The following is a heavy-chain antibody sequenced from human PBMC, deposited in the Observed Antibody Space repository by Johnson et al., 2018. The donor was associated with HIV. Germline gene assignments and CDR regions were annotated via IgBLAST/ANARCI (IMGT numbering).Heavy chain of an antibody. CDR1: GFTFSSYG. V-gene: IGHV3-30*03. CDR2: ISYDGSNK. D-gene: IGHD1-26*01. CDR3: ARDRSDIFAFDI. J-gene: IGHJ3*02. Sequence: QVQLVESGGGVVQPGRSLRLSCAASGFTFSSYGMHWVRQAPGKGLEWVAVISYDGSNKYYVDSVKGRFTISRDNAKNSLYLQMNSLRAEDTAVYYCARDRSDIFAFDIWGQGTMVTVSS.